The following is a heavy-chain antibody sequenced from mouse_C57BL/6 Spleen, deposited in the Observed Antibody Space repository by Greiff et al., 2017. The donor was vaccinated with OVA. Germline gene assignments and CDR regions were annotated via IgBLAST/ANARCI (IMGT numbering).Heavy chain of an antibody. J-gene: IGHJ2*01. CDR2: IYPSDSET. Sequence: QVQLQQPGAELVRPGSSVKLSCKASGYTFTSYWMDWVKQRPGQGLEWIGNIYPSDSETHYNQKFKDKATLTVDKSSSTAYMQLSSRTSEDSAVYYCAREGDGSFDYWGQGTTLTVSS. V-gene: IGHV1-61*01. D-gene: IGHD1-1*01. CDR3: AREGDGSFDY. CDR1: GYTFTSYW.